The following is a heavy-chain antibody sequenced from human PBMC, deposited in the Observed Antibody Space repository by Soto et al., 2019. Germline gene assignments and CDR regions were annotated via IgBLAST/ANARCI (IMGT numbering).Heavy chain of an antibody. CDR1: GFTFSNYG. Sequence: QVQLVESGGDVVQPGRSLRLSCAASGFTFSNYGMHWARQAPGKGLEWVAAILYDGSNKYYADSVKGRFTISRDNSKNTRYMQMNSLGAEDTAVYYCAGGTDYFDYCGQGTLVTVSS. CDR3: AGGTDYFDY. J-gene: IGHJ4*02. V-gene: IGHV3-33*01. D-gene: IGHD1-26*01. CDR2: ILYDGSNK.